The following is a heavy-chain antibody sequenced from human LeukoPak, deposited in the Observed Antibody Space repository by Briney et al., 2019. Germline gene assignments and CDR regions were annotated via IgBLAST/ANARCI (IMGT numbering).Heavy chain of an antibody. CDR1: GVSISAYH. D-gene: IGHD2-2*01. CDR2: IYFDGAN. V-gene: IGHV4-4*07. J-gene: IGHJ5*02. Sequence: SETLSLTCTVSGVSISAYHWSWLRQSAGQGLEWIGRIYFDGANDYNPSLKSRVTMSVDTSKNQFSLKLSSVTASDTAVYYCARGVPATKGSWFDPWGQGTLVTVSS. CDR3: ARGVPATKGSWFDP.